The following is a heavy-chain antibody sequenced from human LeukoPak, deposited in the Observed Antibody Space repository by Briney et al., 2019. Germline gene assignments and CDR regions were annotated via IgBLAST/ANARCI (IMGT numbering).Heavy chain of an antibody. V-gene: IGHV3-30*02. D-gene: IGHD3-10*01. CDR3: AKSSGGFVSTLILDY. CDR2: IRYDGSNK. J-gene: IGHJ4*02. Sequence: GGSLRLSCAASGFTFSSYGMHWVRQAPGKGLEWVAFIRYDGSNKYYADSVKGRFTISRDNSKNTLYLQMNSLRAEDTALYYCAKSSGGFVSTLILDYWGQGTLVTVSS. CDR1: GFTFSSYG.